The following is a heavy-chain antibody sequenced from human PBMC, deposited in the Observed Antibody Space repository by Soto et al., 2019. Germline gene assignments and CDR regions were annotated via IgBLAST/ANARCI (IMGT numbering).Heavy chain of an antibody. CDR2: ISTHNHNA. CDR3: ARDDKNGFDP. J-gene: IGHJ5*02. CDR1: GYVFTSYV. Sequence: QVQLVQSGAEMKKPGASVKISCKASGYVFTSYVISWLRQAPGQGPEWMGWISTHNHNANYAQKSQDRVLMTTDTSTTTAYMELRRLRSDDTAVYYCARDDKNGFDPWGQGTLVIVSS. V-gene: IGHV1-18*01.